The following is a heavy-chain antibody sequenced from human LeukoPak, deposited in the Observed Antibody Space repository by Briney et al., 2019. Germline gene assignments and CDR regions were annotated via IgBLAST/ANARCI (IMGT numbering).Heavy chain of an antibody. CDR3: ARRLPTLTFDY. J-gene: IGHJ4*02. CDR2: IYWDDDK. D-gene: IGHD3-16*01. Sequence: SGPTLVKPTQTLTLTCTFSGFSLRTSGVGVGWIRQPPGKALEWLALIYWDDDKRYSPSLKSRLTITKDTSKNQVVLTMTNMDPVDTATYYCARRLPTLTFDYWGQGTLVTVSS. CDR1: GFSLRTSGVG. V-gene: IGHV2-5*02.